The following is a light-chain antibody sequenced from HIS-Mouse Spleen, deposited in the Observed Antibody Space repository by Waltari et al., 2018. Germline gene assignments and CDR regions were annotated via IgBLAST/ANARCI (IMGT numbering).Light chain of an antibody. CDR3: YSTDSSGNHRV. Sequence: SYELTQPPSVSVSPGQTDRITRSGNALPKKYAYWSQQKSGQAPVLVIYEDSKRPSGIPERFSGSSSGTMATLTISGAQVEDEADYYCYSTDSSGNHRVFGGGTKLTVL. J-gene: IGLJ2*01. V-gene: IGLV3-10*01. CDR2: EDS. CDR1: ALPKKY.